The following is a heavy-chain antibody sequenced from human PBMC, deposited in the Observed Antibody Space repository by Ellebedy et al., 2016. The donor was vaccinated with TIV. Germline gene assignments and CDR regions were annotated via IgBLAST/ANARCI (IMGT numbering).Heavy chain of an antibody. V-gene: IGHV3-7*03. D-gene: IGHD3-22*01. CDR1: GFTFSSYW. J-gene: IGHJ5*02. CDR2: IKQDGSEK. CDR3: AKTYYYDSSGWDWFDP. Sequence: GESLKISCAASGFTFSSYWMSWVRQAPGKGLEWVANIKQDGSEKYYVDSVKGRFTISRDNSKNTLYLQMNSLRAEDTAVYYCAKTYYYDSSGWDWFDPWGQGTLVTVSS.